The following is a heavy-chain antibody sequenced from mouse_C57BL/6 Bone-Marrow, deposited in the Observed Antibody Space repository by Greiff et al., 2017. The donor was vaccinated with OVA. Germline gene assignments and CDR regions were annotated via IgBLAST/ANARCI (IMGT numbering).Heavy chain of an antibody. D-gene: IGHD2-5*01. V-gene: IGHV5-4*01. Sequence: DVKLVESGGGLVKPGGSLKLSCAASGFTFSSYAMSWVRQTPEKRLEWVATISDGGSYTYYPDNVKGRFTISRDNAKNNLYLQMSHLKAEDTARYYGARERENYSNVFDYWGQGTTLTVSS. CDR1: GFTFSSYA. CDR3: ARERENYSNVFDY. CDR2: ISDGGSYT. J-gene: IGHJ2*01.